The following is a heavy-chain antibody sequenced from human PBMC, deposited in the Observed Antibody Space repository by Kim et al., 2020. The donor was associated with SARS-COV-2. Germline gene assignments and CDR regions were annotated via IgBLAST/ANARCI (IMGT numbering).Heavy chain of an antibody. CDR3: ARGILTGRSYYYYGMDV. Sequence: VKGRFTISRDNAKNSLYLQMNSLRAEDTAVYYCARGILTGRSYYYYGMDVWGQGTTVTVSS. V-gene: IGHV3-11*05. D-gene: IGHD3-9*01. J-gene: IGHJ6*02.